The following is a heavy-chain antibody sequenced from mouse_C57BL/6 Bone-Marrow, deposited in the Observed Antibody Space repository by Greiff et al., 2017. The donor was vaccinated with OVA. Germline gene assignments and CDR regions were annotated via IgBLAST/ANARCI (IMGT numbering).Heavy chain of an antibody. Sequence: QVQLKQPGAELVKPGASVKLSCKASGYTFTSYWMQWVKQRPGQGLEWIGEIDPSDSYTNYNQKFKGKATLTVDTSSSTAYMQLSSLTSEDSAVYDGARPSSYWYYFDYWGQGTTLTVSS. J-gene: IGHJ2*01. D-gene: IGHD1-1*01. CDR2: IDPSDSYT. CDR1: GYTFTSYW. CDR3: ARPSSYWYYFDY. V-gene: IGHV1-50*01.